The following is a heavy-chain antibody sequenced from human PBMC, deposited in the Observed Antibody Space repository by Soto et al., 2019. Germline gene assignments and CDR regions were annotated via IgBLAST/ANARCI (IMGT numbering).Heavy chain of an antibody. CDR2: ISYDGSNK. CDR3: AKDLRGGCSGGSCPYYYYYGMDV. J-gene: IGHJ6*02. D-gene: IGHD2-15*01. V-gene: IGHV3-30*18. CDR1: GFTFSSYG. Sequence: GGSLRLSCAASGFTFSSYGMHWVRQAPGKGLEWVAVISYDGSNKYYADSVKGRFTISRDNSKNTLYLQMNSLRAEDTAVYYCAKDLRGGCSGGSCPYYYYYGMDVWGQGTTVTVSS.